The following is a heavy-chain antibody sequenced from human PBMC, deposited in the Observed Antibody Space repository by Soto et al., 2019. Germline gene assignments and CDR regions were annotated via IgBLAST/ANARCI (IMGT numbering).Heavy chain of an antibody. Sequence: SETLSLTCTVSGGSIGSSSYYWGWIRQPPGKGLEWIGSIYYSGSTYYNPSLKSRVTISVDTSKNQFSLKLSSVTAADTAVYYCARLGSYDILTGYNFDYWGQGTLVTVSS. J-gene: IGHJ4*02. V-gene: IGHV4-39*01. CDR3: ARLGSYDILTGYNFDY. D-gene: IGHD3-9*01. CDR2: IYYSGST. CDR1: GGSIGSSSYY.